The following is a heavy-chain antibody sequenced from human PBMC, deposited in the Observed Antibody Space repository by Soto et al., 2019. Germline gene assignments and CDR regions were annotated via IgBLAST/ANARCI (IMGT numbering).Heavy chain of an antibody. CDR1: GGSISSGGYY. CDR3: ARENYYDSSGYHRYFDY. CDR2: IYYSGST. Sequence: QVQLQESGPGLVKPPQTLSLTCTVSGGSISSGGYYWSWIRQHPGKGLEWIGYIYYSGSTYYNPSLKSRVTISVDTSKNQFSLKLSSVTAADTAVYYCARENYYDSSGYHRYFDYWGQGTLVTVSS. D-gene: IGHD3-22*01. J-gene: IGHJ4*02. V-gene: IGHV4-31*03.